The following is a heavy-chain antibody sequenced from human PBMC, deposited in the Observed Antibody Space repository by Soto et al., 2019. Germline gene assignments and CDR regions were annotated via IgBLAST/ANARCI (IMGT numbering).Heavy chain of an antibody. CDR3: ARDRGGNRIAAAGTWYNWFDP. CDR1: GYTLTELS. J-gene: IGHJ5*02. D-gene: IGHD6-13*01. CDR2: FDPEDGET. Sequence: ASVKVSCKVSGYTLTELSMHWVRQAPGKGLEWMGGFDPEDGETIYAQKFQGWVTMTRDTSISTAYMELSRLRSDDTAVYYCARDRGGNRIAAAGTWYNWFDPWGQGTLVTVSS. V-gene: IGHV1-24*01.